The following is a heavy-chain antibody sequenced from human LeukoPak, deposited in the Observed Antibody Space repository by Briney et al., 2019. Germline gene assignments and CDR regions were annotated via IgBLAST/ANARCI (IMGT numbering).Heavy chain of an antibody. J-gene: IGHJ4*02. V-gene: IGHV3-30-3*01. D-gene: IGHD3-22*01. CDR2: ISYDGSNK. CDR1: GFTFSSYA. Sequence: GGSLRLSCAASGFTFSSYALHWVRQAPGKGLEWVAVISYDGSNKYYADSVKGRFTISRDNSKNTLYLQMNSLRAEDTAVYYCARGSPYYYDSSGYYPLGYWGQGTLVTVSS. CDR3: ARGSPYYYDSSGYYPLGY.